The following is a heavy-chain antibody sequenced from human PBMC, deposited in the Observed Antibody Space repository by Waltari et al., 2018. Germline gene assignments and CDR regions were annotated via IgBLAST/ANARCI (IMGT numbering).Heavy chain of an antibody. J-gene: IGHJ4*02. CDR3: AKDMGAARHYNFED. Sequence: EVQLVESGGGLVQPGRSLRLSCAASGFNCGDHVVHWVRQAPGKGLEWVSGISWNNDNIAYADSVRGRFTISRDNAKNSLYLQMNSLRTEDTALYYCAKDMGAARHYNFEDWGQGTLVTVSS. D-gene: IGHD6-6*01. CDR2: ISWNNDNI. CDR1: GFNCGDHV. V-gene: IGHV3-9*01.